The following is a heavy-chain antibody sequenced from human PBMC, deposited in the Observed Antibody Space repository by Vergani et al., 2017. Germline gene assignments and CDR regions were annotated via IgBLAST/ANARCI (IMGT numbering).Heavy chain of an antibody. CDR1: GFTFSSHG. CDR3: ARWGNEKRLDS. D-gene: IGHD1-1*01. Sequence: QVQLVESEGGVVQPGRSLTLSCVASGFTFSSHGMHWVRQAPGKGLEWVAVIWYDGSIKYYGDPVKGGFTISRDHSKNTLYLQMNSRRVEDTAVYYCARWGNEKRLDSWGQGTLVTVSS. V-gene: IGHV3-33*01. CDR2: IWYDGSIK. J-gene: IGHJ5*01.